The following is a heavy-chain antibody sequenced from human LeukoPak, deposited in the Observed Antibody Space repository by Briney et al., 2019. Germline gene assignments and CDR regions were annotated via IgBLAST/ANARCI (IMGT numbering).Heavy chain of an antibody. Sequence: SETLSLTCAVYGGSFSGYYWSWIRQPPGKGLEWIGEINHSGSTNYNPSLKSRVTISVDTSKNQFSLKLSSVTAADTAVYYCARGSRRSFRTFDYWGQGTLVTVSS. CDR1: GGSFSGYY. D-gene: IGHD3-10*01. CDR3: ARGSRRSFRTFDY. J-gene: IGHJ4*02. V-gene: IGHV4-34*01. CDR2: INHSGST.